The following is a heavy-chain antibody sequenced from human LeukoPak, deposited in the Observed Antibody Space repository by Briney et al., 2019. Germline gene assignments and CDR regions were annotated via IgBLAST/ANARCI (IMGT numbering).Heavy chain of an antibody. CDR3: ASWGDSSGKVWDY. CDR2: IDPSDSYT. CDR1: GYSFTSYW. V-gene: IGHV5-10-1*01. Sequence: GESLKISCKGSGYSFTSYWISWVRQMPGKGLEWVGSIDPSDSYTTYSPSFQGHVTISADKSIITAYLQWSSLKASDTAMYYCASWGDSSGKVWDYWGQGTLVTVSS. J-gene: IGHJ4*02. D-gene: IGHD6-19*01.